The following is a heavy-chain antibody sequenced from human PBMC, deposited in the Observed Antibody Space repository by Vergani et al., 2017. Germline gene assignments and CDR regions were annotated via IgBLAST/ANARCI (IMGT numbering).Heavy chain of an antibody. Sequence: QVTLRESGPALVKPTQTLTLTCTFSGFSLSTSGMCVSWIRPPPGKALEWLARIDWDDDKYYSTSLKTRLTISKDTSKNQVVLTMTNMDPVDTATYYCARINYYDSSGYIPDYWGQGTLVTVSS. CDR2: IDWDDDK. J-gene: IGHJ4*02. CDR1: GFSLSTSGMC. V-gene: IGHV2-70*15. D-gene: IGHD3-22*01. CDR3: ARINYYDSSGYIPDY.